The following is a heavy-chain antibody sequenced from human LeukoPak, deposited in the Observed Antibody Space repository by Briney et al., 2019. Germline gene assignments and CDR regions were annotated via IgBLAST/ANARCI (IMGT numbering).Heavy chain of an antibody. Sequence: SGPTLVKPTQTLTLTCTFSGFLLSTSGMCVSWIRQPPGKALEWLARIDWDDDKYYSTSLKTRLTISKDTSKNQVVLTMTNMDPVDTATYYCARHDYGTYYYYGMDVWGQGTTVTVSS. CDR1: GFLLSTSGMC. J-gene: IGHJ6*02. CDR2: IDWDDDK. D-gene: IGHD4-17*01. V-gene: IGHV2-70*11. CDR3: ARHDYGTYYYYGMDV.